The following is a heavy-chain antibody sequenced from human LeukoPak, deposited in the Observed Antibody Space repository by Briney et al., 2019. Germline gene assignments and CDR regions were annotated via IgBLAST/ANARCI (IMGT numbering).Heavy chain of an antibody. CDR2: IYYSGST. J-gene: IGHJ4*02. Sequence: PSETLSLTCTVAGGSISSSSYSWGWIRQPPGKGLEWIGSIYYSGSTYYNPSLKSRVTISVDTSKNQFSLKLSSVTAADTAVYYCARPRGVYFDYWGQGTLVTVSS. V-gene: IGHV4-39*01. CDR3: ARPRGVYFDY. CDR1: GGSISSSSYS.